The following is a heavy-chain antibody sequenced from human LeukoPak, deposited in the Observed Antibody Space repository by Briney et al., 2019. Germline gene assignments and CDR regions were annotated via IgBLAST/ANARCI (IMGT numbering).Heavy chain of an antibody. V-gene: IGHV3-21*01. CDR1: GFTFNSYT. J-gene: IGHJ4*02. Sequence: GGSLRLSCAASGFTFNSYTMNWIRQAPGRGLEWVSSISSSSSYIYYADSVKGRFTISRDNAKNSLYLQMNSLRAEDTAVFYCARMGDTNYFDYWGQGTLVTVSS. CDR3: ARMGDTNYFDY. CDR2: ISSSSSYI. D-gene: IGHD1-26*01.